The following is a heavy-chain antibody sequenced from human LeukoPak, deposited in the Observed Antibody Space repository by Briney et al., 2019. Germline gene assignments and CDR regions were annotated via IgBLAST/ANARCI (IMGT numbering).Heavy chain of an antibody. D-gene: IGHD3-10*01. CDR3: ARHGSNYHSGTYYTFDP. CDR2: IYYTGNT. V-gene: IGHV4-39*01. CDR1: GDSISTSKSY. Sequence: SDTLSLTCTVSGDSISTSKSYWGWIRQPPLRGLEWIGSIYYTGNTYYNASLKSRVTISVDTSKNQFSLSLTSVTAADTAVYYCARHGSNYHSGTYYTFDPWGQGALVTVSS. J-gene: IGHJ5*02.